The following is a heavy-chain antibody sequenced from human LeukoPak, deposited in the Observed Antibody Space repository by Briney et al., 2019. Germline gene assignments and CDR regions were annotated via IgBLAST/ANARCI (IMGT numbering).Heavy chain of an antibody. CDR1: GVTFSSYE. J-gene: IGHJ5*02. D-gene: IGHD6-13*01. V-gene: IGHV3-48*03. CDR3: ARDLMGIAYRGAFYH. Sequence: PGGSLSLSCAASGVTFSSYEMNCGLHAPREGVLGWSGISSSSSTIYYADSVKGRVTISRDNAKNSLYLQMNSLRAEDTAVYYCARDLMGIAYRGAFYHWGQGTLVTVSS. CDR2: ISSSSSTI.